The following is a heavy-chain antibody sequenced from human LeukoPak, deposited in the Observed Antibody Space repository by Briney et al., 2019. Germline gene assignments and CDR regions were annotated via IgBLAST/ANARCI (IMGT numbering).Heavy chain of an antibody. CDR2: IYYSGST. CDR1: GGSISRYY. V-gene: IGHV4-59*01. D-gene: IGHD2-8*02. J-gene: IGHJ5*02. Sequence: SETLSLTCTVSGGSISRYYWSWIRQPPGKGLEWIGYIYYSGSTNYNPSLKSRVTISVDTSKNQFSLKLSSVTAADTAVYYCARDSGHRFDPWGQGTLVTVSS. CDR3: ARDSGHRFDP.